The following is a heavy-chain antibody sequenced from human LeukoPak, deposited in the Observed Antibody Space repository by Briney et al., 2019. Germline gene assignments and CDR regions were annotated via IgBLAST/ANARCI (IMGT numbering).Heavy chain of an antibody. V-gene: IGHV3-48*01. D-gene: IGHD3-22*01. CDR2: ISRSSSTI. J-gene: IGHJ3*02. CDR1: GFTFSSYI. CDR3: ARDDYDSSGYSAFDI. Sequence: PGGSLRLSCAASGFTFSSYIMNWVRQAPGKGLEWVSYISRSSSTIYYADSVKGRFTISRDNAKNSLYLQMNSLRAEDTAVYYCARDDYDSSGYSAFDIWGQGTMVTVSS.